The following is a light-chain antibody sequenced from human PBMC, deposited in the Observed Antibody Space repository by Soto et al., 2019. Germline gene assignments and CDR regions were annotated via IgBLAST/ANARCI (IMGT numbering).Light chain of an antibody. CDR1: SNDVCGYKF. Sequence: QSALTQPPSASGSPGQSVTISCTGTSNDVCGYKFVSWHQHHPGKAPKLIIYEVSERPSGVPDRFSGSKSGNTASLTVSGLQAEDEADYYCSSYAGGRSLVFGGGTQLTVL. J-gene: IGLJ7*01. CDR2: EVS. V-gene: IGLV2-8*01. CDR3: SSYAGGRSLV.